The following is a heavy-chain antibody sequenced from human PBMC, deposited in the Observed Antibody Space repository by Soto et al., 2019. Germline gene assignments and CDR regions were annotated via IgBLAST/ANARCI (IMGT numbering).Heavy chain of an antibody. CDR3: ASHFTGVLVLGTSPPGGDNYGCDV. CDR2: SIPSLDIP. D-gene: IGHD2-8*02. J-gene: IGHJ6*02. CDR1: GGTFSRYT. V-gene: IGHV1-69*02. Sequence: QVQLVQSGAEVKKPGSSVKVSCKASGGTFSRYTFTWVRQAPGQGLEWMGRSIPSLDIPNYAQNFQGRVTITADKSTSTAYMELSSLRSDDTAVYYCASHFTGVLVLGTSPPGGDNYGCDVWGQGTTVTVSS.